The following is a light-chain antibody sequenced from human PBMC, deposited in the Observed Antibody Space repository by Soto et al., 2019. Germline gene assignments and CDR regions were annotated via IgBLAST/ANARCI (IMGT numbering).Light chain of an antibody. CDR2: DAS. Sequence: EIVLTQSPATLSLSPGERATLSCRASQSVSSYLAWYQQKPGQAPRXLIYDASNRATGIPARFSGSGSGTDLTLTISSLEPEDVAVYDGQQRSNWPITFGQGTRLEIK. CDR3: QQRSNWPIT. J-gene: IGKJ5*01. V-gene: IGKV3-11*01. CDR1: QSVSSY.